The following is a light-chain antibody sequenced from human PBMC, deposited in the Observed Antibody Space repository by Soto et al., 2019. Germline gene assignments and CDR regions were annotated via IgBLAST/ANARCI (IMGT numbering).Light chain of an antibody. CDR1: QSISNY. Sequence: DIQMTQSPSSLSASIGDRVTITCRASQSISNYLDWYQIKPGKAPKLLIYAASTLQSGVPSRFSGSGSGTDFTLTISSLQAEDFATYYCHQNYKVPPWTFGQGTKLEIK. V-gene: IGKV1-39*01. CDR2: AAS. CDR3: HQNYKVPPWT. J-gene: IGKJ1*01.